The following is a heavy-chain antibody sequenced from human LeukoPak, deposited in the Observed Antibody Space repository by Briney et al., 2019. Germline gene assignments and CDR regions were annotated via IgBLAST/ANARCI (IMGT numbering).Heavy chain of an antibody. CDR1: GFTFSSYG. J-gene: IGHJ6*02. CDR3: ARVIIVGGTTHYYGMDV. V-gene: IGHV3-30*02. Sequence: PGGSLRLSCAASGFTFSSYGMHWVRQAPGKGLEWVSLIWYDGSNKYYADSVKGRFTISRDNAKNTLYLQMNSLRAEDTAVYYCARVIIVGGTTHYYGMDVWGQGTTVTVSS. D-gene: IGHD1-26*01. CDR2: IWYDGSNK.